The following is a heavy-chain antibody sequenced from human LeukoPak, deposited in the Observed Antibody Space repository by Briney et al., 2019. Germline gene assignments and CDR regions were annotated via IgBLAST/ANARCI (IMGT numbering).Heavy chain of an antibody. V-gene: IGHV3-30-3*01. D-gene: IGHD3-22*01. CDR1: GFTFSSYA. CDR2: IPYDGSNK. Sequence: GGSLRLSCAASGFTFSSYAMHWVRQAPGKGLEWVAFIPYDGSNKYYPDSVRGRFTISRDNSKNTLFLQMSSLRAEDTAVYYCASGFYYDSSGYLRGDYWGQGTLVTVSS. CDR3: ASGFYYDSSGYLRGDY. J-gene: IGHJ4*02.